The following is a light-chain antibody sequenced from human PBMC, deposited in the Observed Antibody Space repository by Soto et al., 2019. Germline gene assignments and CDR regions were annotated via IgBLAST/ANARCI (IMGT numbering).Light chain of an antibody. J-gene: IGLJ2*01. Sequence: QSVLTQPPSVSGAPGQRVTISCTGSSSNIGAGYDVHWYQQLPGTAPKLLIYDNSNRPSGVPDRFSGSKSGTSASLAITGLQAEDEADHYCQSYDSSLSGCVFGGGTKLTVL. CDR2: DNS. CDR1: SSNIGAGYD. V-gene: IGLV1-40*01. CDR3: QSYDSSLSGCV.